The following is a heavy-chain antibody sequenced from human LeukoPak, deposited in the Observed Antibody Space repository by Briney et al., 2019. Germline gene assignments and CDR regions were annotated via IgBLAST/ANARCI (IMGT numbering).Heavy chain of an antibody. CDR2: ISAYNGNT. J-gene: IGHJ4*02. V-gene: IGHV1-18*01. CDR3: ARLRDYSASWRGSASRY. D-gene: IGHD4-11*01. CDR1: GYTFTSYG. Sequence: GASVKVSCKASGYTFTSYGISWVRQAPGQGLEWMGWISAYNGNTNYAQKFQGRVTITRNTSISTAYMELSSLNINDTAVYYCARLRDYSASWRGSASRYWGQGTLVTVSS.